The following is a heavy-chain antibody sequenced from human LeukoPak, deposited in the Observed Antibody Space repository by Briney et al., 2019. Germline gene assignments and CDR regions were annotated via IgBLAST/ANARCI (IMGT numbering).Heavy chain of an antibody. CDR3: ARDSPLYGDFIGPINY. CDR2: IKQDGSEK. V-gene: IGHV3-7*01. Sequence: GGSLRLSCAASGFTFSSYWMSWVRQAPGKGLEWVANIKQDGSEKYYVDSVKGRFTISRDNAKNSLYLQMNSLRAEDTAVYYCARDSPLYGDFIGPINYWGQGTLVTVSS. D-gene: IGHD4-17*01. J-gene: IGHJ4*02. CDR1: GFTFSSYW.